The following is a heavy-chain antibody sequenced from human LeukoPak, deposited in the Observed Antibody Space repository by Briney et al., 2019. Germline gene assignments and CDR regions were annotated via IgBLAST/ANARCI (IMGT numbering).Heavy chain of an antibody. J-gene: IGHJ6*03. CDR2: INHSGST. D-gene: IGHD6-6*01. CDR3: ARGAVARLGYYYYYMDV. V-gene: IGHV4-34*01. Sequence: SETLSLTCAVYGGSFSGYYWSWIRQPPGKGLECIGEINHSGSTNYNPSLKSRVTISADTSKNQFSLKLSSVTAADTAVYYCARGAVARLGYYYYYMDVWGKGTTVTVSS. CDR1: GGSFSGYY.